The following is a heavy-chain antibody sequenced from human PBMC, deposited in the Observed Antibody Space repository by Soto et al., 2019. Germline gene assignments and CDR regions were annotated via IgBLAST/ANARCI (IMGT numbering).Heavy chain of an antibody. D-gene: IGHD3-22*01. Sequence: EVQLLESGGGSVQPGGSLRLSCAASGFTFSSYAMSWVRQAPGKGLEWVSAISGSGGSTYYADSVKGRFAISRDNSKNTLYLQMNSLRAEDTAVYYCAKRTAIVVVTDYFDYWGQGTLVTVSS. CDR2: ISGSGGST. J-gene: IGHJ4*02. CDR1: GFTFSSYA. CDR3: AKRTAIVVVTDYFDY. V-gene: IGHV3-23*01.